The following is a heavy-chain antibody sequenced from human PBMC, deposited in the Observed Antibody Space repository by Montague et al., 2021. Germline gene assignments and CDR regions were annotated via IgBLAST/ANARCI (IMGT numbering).Heavy chain of an antibody. CDR3: ARDTSGVFDI. J-gene: IGHJ3*02. CDR2: IKQDGTLA. CDR1: GFTFTDYW. D-gene: IGHD2-2*01. Sequence: SLRLSCAASGFTFTDYWVTWIRQAPGKGLEWVANIKQDGTLANYVASVKGRFTISRDNAKNSLYLQMNSLRAEDTALYYCARDTSGVFDIWGQGTMVTVSS. V-gene: IGHV3-7*05.